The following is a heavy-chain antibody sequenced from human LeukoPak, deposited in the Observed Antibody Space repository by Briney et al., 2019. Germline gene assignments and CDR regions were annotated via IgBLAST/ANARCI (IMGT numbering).Heavy chain of an antibody. CDR1: GYTFTSYY. D-gene: IGHD3-10*01. J-gene: IGHJ6*03. CDR2: INRSGGST. Sequence: ASVKVSCNASGYTFTSYYMHWVRQAPGQGLEWMGIINRSGGSTRYAQKFQGRVTITADESTSTAYMELSSLRSEDTAVYYCASPDRLRSGSYYYYYYMDVWGKGTTVTISS. CDR3: ASPDRLRSGSYYYYYYMDV. V-gene: IGHV1-46*01.